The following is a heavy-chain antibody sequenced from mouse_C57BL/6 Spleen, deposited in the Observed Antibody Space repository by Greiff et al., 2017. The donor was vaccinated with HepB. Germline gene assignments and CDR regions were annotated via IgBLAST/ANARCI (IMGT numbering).Heavy chain of an antibody. D-gene: IGHD2-3*01. CDR1: GFTFSDYG. Sequence: EVHLVESGGGLVKPGGSLKLSCAASGFTFSDYGMHWVRQAPEKGLEWVAYISSGSSTIYYADTVKGRFTISRDNAKNTLFLQMTTLRSEDTAMYYCARHYDGYYFDYWGQGTTLTVSS. CDR3: ARHYDGYYFDY. V-gene: IGHV5-17*01. CDR2: ISSGSSTI. J-gene: IGHJ2*01.